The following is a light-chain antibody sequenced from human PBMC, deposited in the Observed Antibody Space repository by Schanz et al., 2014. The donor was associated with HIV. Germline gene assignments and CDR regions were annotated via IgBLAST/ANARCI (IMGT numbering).Light chain of an antibody. CDR2: DAS. J-gene: IGKJ1*01. V-gene: IGKV3-11*01. Sequence: EIVLTQSLATLSLSPGERATLSCRASQSVSSYLAWYQQKPGQAPRLLIYDASNRATGIPARFSGSGSGTDFTLTISSLEPEDFAVYYCQQRSNWPPSTFGQGTKVEIK. CDR1: QSVSSY. CDR3: QQRSNWPPST.